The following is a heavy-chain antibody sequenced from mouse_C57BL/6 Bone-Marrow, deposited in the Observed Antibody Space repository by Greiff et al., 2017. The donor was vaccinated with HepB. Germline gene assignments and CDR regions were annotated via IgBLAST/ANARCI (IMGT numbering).Heavy chain of an antibody. CDR1: GFNIKDYY. V-gene: IGHV14-1*01. CDR2: IDPEDGDT. Sequence: EVQLQQSGAELVRPGASVKLSCTASGFNIKDYYMHWVKQRPEQGLEWIGRIDPEDGDTEYAPKFQGKATMTADTSSNTAYLQRSSLTSEDTAVYYCRITTSRFAYWGQGTLVTVSA. D-gene: IGHD1-1*01. J-gene: IGHJ3*01. CDR3: RITTSRFAY.